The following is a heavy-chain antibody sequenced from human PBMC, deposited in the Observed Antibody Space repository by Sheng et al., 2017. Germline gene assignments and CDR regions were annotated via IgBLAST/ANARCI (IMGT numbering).Heavy chain of an antibody. CDR1: GFTFSSYE. D-gene: IGHD4-17*01. Sequence: EVQLGEVWGRAWYSLEGPLRLSCAASGFTFSSYEMNWVRQAPGKGLEWVSYISSSGSTIYYADSVKGRFTISRDNAKNSLYLQMNSLRAEDTAVYYCARVGYGDYEGLVFDYWGQGTLVTVSS. J-gene: IGHJ4*02. V-gene: IGHV3-48*03. CDR3: ARVGYGDYEGLVFDY. CDR2: ISSSGSTI.